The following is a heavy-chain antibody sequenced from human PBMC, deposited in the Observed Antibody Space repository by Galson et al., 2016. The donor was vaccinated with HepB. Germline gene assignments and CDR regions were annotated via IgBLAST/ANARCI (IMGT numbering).Heavy chain of an antibody. J-gene: IGHJ3*02. CDR2: IYLSGIT. V-gene: IGHV4-30-2*01. Sequence: TLSLTCAVSGGSINIGDYSWSWIRQPPGKGLEWIGDIYLSGITYYNPSLKSRVPMSLDRSKNQFSLELTSVTAADTAVYYCSRDCTGGTCKFAGYDAFDIWGQGTTVTVSS. CDR1: GGSINIGDYS. CDR3: SRDCTGGTCKFAGYDAFDI. D-gene: IGHD2-8*02.